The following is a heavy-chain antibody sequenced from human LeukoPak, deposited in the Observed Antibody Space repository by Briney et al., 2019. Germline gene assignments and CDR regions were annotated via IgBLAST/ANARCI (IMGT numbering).Heavy chain of an antibody. CDR3: ATLHFIVVVPAAAYYFDY. V-gene: IGHV1-24*01. J-gene: IGHJ4*02. Sequence: ASVKVSCKVSGYTLTELSMHWVRQAPGKGLEWMGGFDPEDGETIYAQKFQSRVTMTEDTSTDTAYMELSSLRSEDTAVYYCATLHFIVVVPAAAYYFDYWGQGTLVTVSS. CDR1: GYTLTELS. CDR2: FDPEDGET. D-gene: IGHD2-2*01.